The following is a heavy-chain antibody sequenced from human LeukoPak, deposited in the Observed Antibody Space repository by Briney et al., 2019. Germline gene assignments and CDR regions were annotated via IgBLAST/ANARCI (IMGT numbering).Heavy chain of an antibody. CDR1: GGSLSGYY. V-gene: IGHV4-34*01. CDR2: INHSGST. D-gene: IGHD2-15*01. J-gene: IGHJ4*02. CDR3: ARGYCSGGSCYWGYYFDY. Sequence: PSETLSLTCAVYGGSLSGYYWSWIRQPPGKGLEWIGEINHSGSTNYNPSLKSRVTISVDTSKNQFSLRLSSVTAADTAVYYCARGYCSGGSCYWGYYFDYWGQGTLVTVSS.